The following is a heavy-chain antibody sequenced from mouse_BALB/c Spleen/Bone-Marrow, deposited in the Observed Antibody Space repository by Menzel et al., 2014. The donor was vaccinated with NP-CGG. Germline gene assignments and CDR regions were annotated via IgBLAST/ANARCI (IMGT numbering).Heavy chain of an antibody. CDR3: ARAPQLLYYFDY. CDR2: ISNGGST. J-gene: IGHJ2*01. D-gene: IGHD4-1*02. Sequence: EVKLQESGGGLVKPGVSLKLSCAASGFTFSTYAMSWVRQTPEKRLEWVASISNGGSTYYQDSVKGRFTISRDNARNILYLQMSSLRSEDTAMYYCARAPQLLYYFDYWGQGTTLTVSS. CDR1: GFTFSTYA. V-gene: IGHV5-6-5*01.